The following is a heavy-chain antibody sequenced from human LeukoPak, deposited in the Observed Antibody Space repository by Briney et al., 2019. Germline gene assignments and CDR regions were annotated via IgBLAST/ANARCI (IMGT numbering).Heavy chain of an antibody. Sequence: SSETLSLTCTVSGGSISSYYWSWIRQPAGKGLEWIGRIYTSGSTNYNPSLKSRVTMSVDTSKNQFSLKLSSVTAADTAVYYCARDRTVWFGESLFYFDYWGQGTLVTVSS. D-gene: IGHD3-10*01. CDR1: GGSISSYY. CDR3: ARDRTVWFGESLFYFDY. CDR2: IYTSGST. J-gene: IGHJ4*02. V-gene: IGHV4-4*07.